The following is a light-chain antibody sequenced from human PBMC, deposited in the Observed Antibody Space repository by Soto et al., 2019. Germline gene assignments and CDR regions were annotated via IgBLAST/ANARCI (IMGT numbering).Light chain of an antibody. J-gene: IGKJ2*01. V-gene: IGKV1-5*01. CDR1: QSISSW. CDR2: DAS. CDR3: QQYISYLYT. Sequence: DIQMTQSTSTLSASVGDRVTITCRASQSISSWLAWYQQKPGKAPKLLIYDASSLESGAPSRFSGSVSGTEFTLTISSLQSDDFATYYCQQYISYLYTFDQGTKVEIK.